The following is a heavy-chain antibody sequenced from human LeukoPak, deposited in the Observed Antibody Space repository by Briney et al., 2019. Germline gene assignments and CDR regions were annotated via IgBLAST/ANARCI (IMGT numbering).Heavy chain of an antibody. V-gene: IGHV4-34*01. CDR1: GGSFSGYY. CDR2: INHSGTT. D-gene: IGHD3-22*01. CDR3: ASTNYYDSSGYPLYWYFDL. J-gene: IGHJ2*01. Sequence: SETLSLTCAVYGGSFSGYYWSWIRQTPGKGLEWIGEINHSGTTNYNPSLKSRVTISVDTSKNQFSLKLSSVTAADTAMYYCASTNYYDSSGYPLYWYFDLWGRGPLVTVSS.